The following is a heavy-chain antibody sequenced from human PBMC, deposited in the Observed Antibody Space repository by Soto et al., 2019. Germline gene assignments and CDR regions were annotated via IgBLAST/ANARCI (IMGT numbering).Heavy chain of an antibody. Sequence: GESLKISCKASGYNFISYWLAWVRQMPGKGLEWMGIIYPGDSDATYSPSFEGQVTFSVDKSITTAYLQWISLKVSYTAMYYCARQAYFGSGTYYSDYWGQGTQVTVSS. CDR1: GYNFISYW. D-gene: IGHD3-10*01. CDR3: ARQAYFGSGTYYSDY. CDR2: IYPGDSDA. J-gene: IGHJ4*02. V-gene: IGHV5-51*01.